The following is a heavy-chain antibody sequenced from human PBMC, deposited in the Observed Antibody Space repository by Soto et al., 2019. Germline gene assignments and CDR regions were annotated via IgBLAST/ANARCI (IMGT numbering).Heavy chain of an antibody. CDR3: ARAKATLIAVFYYYYGMDV. CDR2: INPNSGGT. J-gene: IGHJ6*02. Sequence: GASVKVSCKASGYTFTGYYMHWVRQAPGQGLEWMGWINPNSGGTNYAQKFQGRVTMTRDTSTSTVYMELSSLRSEDTAVYYCARAKATLIAVFYYYYGMDVWGQGTTVTV. CDR1: GYTFTGYY. V-gene: IGHV1-2*02. D-gene: IGHD6-19*01.